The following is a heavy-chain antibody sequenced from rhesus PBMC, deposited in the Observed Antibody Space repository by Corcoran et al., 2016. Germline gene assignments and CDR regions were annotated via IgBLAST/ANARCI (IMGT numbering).Heavy chain of an antibody. CDR1: GGSISDPYY. CDR2: IYANIERY. V-gene: IGHV4-143*01. D-gene: IGHD4-29*01. J-gene: IGHJ4*01. CDR3: ARLDYGNNYYYFDY. Sequence: QVQLQESGPGLVKPSETLSLTCTVSGGSISDPYYWNWIRPPPGKGLGWIGGIYANIERYDKNPALKSQVNISKDTSKNQFSLDLYSVTAADTAVYFCARLDYGNNYYYFDYWGQGVLVTVSS.